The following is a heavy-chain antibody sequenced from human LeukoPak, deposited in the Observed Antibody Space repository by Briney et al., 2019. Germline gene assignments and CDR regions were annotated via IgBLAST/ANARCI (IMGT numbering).Heavy chain of an antibody. CDR1: GYSFTTYR. D-gene: IGHD3-10*01. J-gene: IGHJ4*02. CDR3: AVLTDGAFDY. CDR2: IYPGDSDT. V-gene: IGHV5-51*01. Sequence: GESLKISCKGSGYSFTTYRIAWVRQMPGKGLEWMGVIYPGDSDTRYSPSFQGQVTISADKSISTAYLQWSSLKASDTAMYYCAVLTDGAFDYWGQGTLVTVSS.